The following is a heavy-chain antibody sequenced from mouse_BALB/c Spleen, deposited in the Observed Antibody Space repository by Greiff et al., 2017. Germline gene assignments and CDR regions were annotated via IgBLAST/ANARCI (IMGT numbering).Heavy chain of an antibody. D-gene: IGHD2-3*01. J-gene: IGHJ4*01. CDR1: GFTFSSYG. CDR2: ISSGGSYT. Sequence: EVHLVESGGDLVKPGGSLKLSCAASGFTFSSYGMSWVRQTPDKRLEWVATISSGGSYTYYPDSVKGRFTISRDNAKNTLYLQMSSLKSEDTAMYYCARHFYDGYHGGGYAMDYWGQGTSVTVSS. CDR3: ARHFYDGYHGGGYAMDY. V-gene: IGHV5-6*01.